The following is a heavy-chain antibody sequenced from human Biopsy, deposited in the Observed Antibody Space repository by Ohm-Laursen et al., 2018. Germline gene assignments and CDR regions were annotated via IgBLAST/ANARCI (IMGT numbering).Heavy chain of an antibody. CDR3: GSVATFGASHHWPHS. Sequence: SLRLSCTASGFTFNDDNMDWVRQAPGKGLEWVGRIRDKASSYNIDYATTGKCRFTISRDDSKNSVYLKMNSLKTEATAVYYCGSVATFGASHHWPHSWGQGTLVTVSS. CDR1: GFTFNDDN. D-gene: IGHD4/OR15-4a*01. CDR2: IRDKASSYNI. J-gene: IGHJ4*02. V-gene: IGHV3-72*01.